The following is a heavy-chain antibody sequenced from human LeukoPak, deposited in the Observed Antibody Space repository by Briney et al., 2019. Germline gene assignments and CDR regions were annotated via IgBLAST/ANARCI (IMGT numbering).Heavy chain of an antibody. J-gene: IGHJ4*02. CDR2: ISSSSSTI. CDR3: ARDSDTAMDYFDY. Sequence: PGGSLRLSCAASGFTVSSNSLNWVRQAPGKGLEWVSYISSSSSTIYYADSVKGRFTISRDNAKNSLYLQMNSLRDEDTAVYYCARDSDTAMDYFDYWGQGTLVTVSS. V-gene: IGHV3-48*02. D-gene: IGHD5-18*01. CDR1: GFTVSSNS.